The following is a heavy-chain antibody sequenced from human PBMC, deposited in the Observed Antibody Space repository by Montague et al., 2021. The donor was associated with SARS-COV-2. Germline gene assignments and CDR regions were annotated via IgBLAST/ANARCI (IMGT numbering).Heavy chain of an antibody. J-gene: IGHJ4*02. V-gene: IGHV3-48*03. CDR2: INSSGSTI. Sequence: SLRLSCAASGFTFSSYEMNWVRQAPGMGLEWVSYINSSGSTIYYAGSVKGRFTISRDNAKNSLYLQMNSLRAEDTAVYYCARDRPRIVGATDFDYWGQGTLVTVSS. CDR3: ARDRPRIVGATDFDY. D-gene: IGHD1-26*01. CDR1: GFTFSSYE.